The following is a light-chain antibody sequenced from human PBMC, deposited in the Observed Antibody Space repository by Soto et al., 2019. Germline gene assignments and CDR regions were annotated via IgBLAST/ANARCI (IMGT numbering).Light chain of an antibody. CDR1: QSITNS. J-gene: IGKJ3*01. Sequence: DIQMTQSPSSLSASVGDRVTITCRASQSITNSLNWYQHKPGKAPTLLVYAASSLQSGVPSRFSGSGSVTDFTLTISSLQPEDFATYFCQQGHSMPFTFGPGTKVDIK. CDR3: QQGHSMPFT. CDR2: AAS. V-gene: IGKV1-39*01.